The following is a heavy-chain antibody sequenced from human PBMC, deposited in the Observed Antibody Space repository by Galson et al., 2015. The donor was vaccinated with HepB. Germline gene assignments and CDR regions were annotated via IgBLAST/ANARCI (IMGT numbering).Heavy chain of an antibody. CDR1: GYTFSNYA. CDR2: ISATGGTT. V-gene: IGHV3-23*01. CDR3: AKSGYYDTSGYGVYNYYGLDV. J-gene: IGHJ6*02. D-gene: IGHD3-22*01. Sequence: SLRLSCATSGYTFSNYAMNWGRQAPGKGLEWVSGISATGGTTYYADSVQGRFTISRDNSKNTLYLQMNSLRAEDTAVYYCAKSGYYDTSGYGVYNYYGLDVWGQGTTVTASS.